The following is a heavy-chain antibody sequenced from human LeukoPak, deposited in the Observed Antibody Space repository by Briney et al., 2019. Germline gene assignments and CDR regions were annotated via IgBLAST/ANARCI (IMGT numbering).Heavy chain of an antibody. CDR3: AKDGGTHFDH. J-gene: IGHJ4*02. Sequence: GGSLRLSCAASGFTFSDYGMHWVRQAPGKGLEWVAFIRYDGNNKYYADSVKGRFTISRDNSKNTLNLQMNSLRPEDTAVYYCAKDGGTHFDHWGQGTLVTVSS. CDR2: IRYDGNNK. V-gene: IGHV3-30*02. D-gene: IGHD1-26*01. CDR1: GFTFSDYG.